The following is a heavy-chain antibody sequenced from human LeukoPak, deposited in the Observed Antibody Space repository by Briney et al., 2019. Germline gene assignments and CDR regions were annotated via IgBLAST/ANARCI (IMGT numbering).Heavy chain of an antibody. CDR2: IYYSGST. V-gene: IGHV4-39*01. J-gene: IGHJ5*02. Sequence: SETLSLTCTVSGGSISSSSYYWGWIRQPPGKGLEWIGSIYYSGSTYYHPSLKSRVTISVDTSKNQFSLKLSSVTAADTAVYYCARHHYDFWSGYWFDPWGQGTLVTVSS. D-gene: IGHD3-3*01. CDR1: GGSISSSSYY. CDR3: ARHHYDFWSGYWFDP.